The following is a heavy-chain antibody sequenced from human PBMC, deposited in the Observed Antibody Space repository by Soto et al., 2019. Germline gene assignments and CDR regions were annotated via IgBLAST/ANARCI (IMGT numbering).Heavy chain of an antibody. V-gene: IGHV1-69*13. J-gene: IGHJ5*02. CDR2: VIPTFGTA. CDR3: ARDLSEMATMPWFDP. D-gene: IGHD5-12*01. CDR1: GGTFSSYA. Sequence: SVKVSCKASGGTFSSYAISWVRQAPGQGVEWMGGVIPTFGTANYAQKFQGRVTITADESTSTAYMELSSLRSEDTAVYYCARDLSEMATMPWFDPWGQGTLVTVSS.